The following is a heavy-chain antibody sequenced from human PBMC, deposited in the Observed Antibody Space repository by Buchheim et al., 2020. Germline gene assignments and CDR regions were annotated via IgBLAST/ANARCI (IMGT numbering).Heavy chain of an antibody. J-gene: IGHJ5*02. CDR3: ARERLHYDFWSGPIYGSGWFDP. Sequence: QVQLQESGPGLVKPSQTLSLTCTVSGGSISSGGYYWSWIRQHPGKGLEWIGYIYYSGSTYYNPSLQSRVTISVDTSKNQFSLKLSSVTAADTAVYYCARERLHYDFWSGPIYGSGWFDPWGQGTL. D-gene: IGHD3-3*01. CDR2: IYYSGST. V-gene: IGHV4-31*03. CDR1: GGSISSGGYY.